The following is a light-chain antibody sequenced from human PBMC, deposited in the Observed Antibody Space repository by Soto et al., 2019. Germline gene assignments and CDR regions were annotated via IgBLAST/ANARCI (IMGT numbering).Light chain of an antibody. CDR1: SSDVGGYNY. Sequence: QSALTQPASVSGSPGQLITISCTGTSSDVGGYNYVSWYQQHPGKAPKLMIYEVSNRPSGVSNRFSGSKSGNTASLTISGLQAEDEADYYCSSYTSSSTLEVVFGGGTQLTVL. CDR2: EVS. CDR3: SSYTSSSTLEVV. V-gene: IGLV2-14*01. J-gene: IGLJ2*01.